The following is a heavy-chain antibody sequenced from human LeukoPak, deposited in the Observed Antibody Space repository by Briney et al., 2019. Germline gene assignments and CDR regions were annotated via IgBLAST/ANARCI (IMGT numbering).Heavy chain of an antibody. CDR2: IYYSGST. V-gene: IGHV4-59*01. CDR3: ARGEPSIASTGAPPFDL. CDR1: GGSIRSSY. J-gene: IGHJ2*01. D-gene: IGHD6-13*01. Sequence: SETLSLTCTVSGGSIRSSYWEWIRQPPGKGLEWIGYIYYSGSTDYNPSLKSRVTLSVYTSTKQFSLRLSSVTAADPGVYYCARGEPSIASTGAPPFDLWGRGTLVTVSS.